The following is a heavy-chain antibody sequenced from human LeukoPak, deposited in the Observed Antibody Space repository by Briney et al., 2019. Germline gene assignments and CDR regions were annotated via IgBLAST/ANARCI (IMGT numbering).Heavy chain of an antibody. Sequence: GGSLRLSCAASGFTFSSYAMHWVRQAPGKGLEWVAVISYDGSNKYYADFVKGRFTISRDNSKNTLYLQMNSLGGDDTGVYYCARAFAPGIRKALWFGDSLRGQGTLVTVSS. CDR3: ARAFAPGIRKALWFGDSL. D-gene: IGHD3-10*01. J-gene: IGHJ4*02. CDR2: ISYDGSNK. V-gene: IGHV3-30-3*01. CDR1: GFTFSSYA.